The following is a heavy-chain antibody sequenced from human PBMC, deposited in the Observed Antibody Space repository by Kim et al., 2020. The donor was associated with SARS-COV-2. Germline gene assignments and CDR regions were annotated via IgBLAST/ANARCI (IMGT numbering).Heavy chain of an antibody. D-gene: IGHD2-2*02. CDR3: ARKYCSSTSCYSYYYGMDV. V-gene: IGHV3-11*06. CDR2: ISSSSSYT. Sequence: GGSLRLSCAASGFTFSDYYMSWIRQAPGKGLEWVSYISSSSSYTNYADSVKGRFTISRDNAKNSLYLQMNSLRAEDTAVYYCARKYCSSTSCYSYYYGMDVWGQGTTVTVSS. CDR1: GFTFSDYY. J-gene: IGHJ6*02.